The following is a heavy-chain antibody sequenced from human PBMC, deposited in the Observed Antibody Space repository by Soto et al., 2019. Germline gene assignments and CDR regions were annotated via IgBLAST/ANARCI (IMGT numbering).Heavy chain of an antibody. D-gene: IGHD6-19*01. V-gene: IGHV3-30*18. CDR2: ISYDGSNK. CDR1: GFTFSSYG. J-gene: IGHJ6*02. Sequence: PGGSLRLSCAASGFTFSSYGMHWVRQAPGKGLEWAAVISYDGSNKYYADSVKGRFTISRDNSKNTLYLQMNSLRAEDTAVYYCAKDIIAVAGISQNYYYYYYGMDVWGQGTTVTVSS. CDR3: AKDIIAVAGISQNYYYYYYGMDV.